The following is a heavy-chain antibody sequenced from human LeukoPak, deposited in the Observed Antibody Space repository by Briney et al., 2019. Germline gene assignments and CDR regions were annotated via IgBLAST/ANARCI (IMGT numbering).Heavy chain of an antibody. CDR3: ARGTLGSSYYGMNG. V-gene: IGHV3-23*01. Sequence: GGSLGLSCAASGVTFNTFVMSWVRQAPGEGLEWVSGISGNGGTINYADSVKGRFTISRDNSKNTLSLQMNTLRAEDTAVYYCARGTLGSSYYGMNGWGQGTTVTVSS. CDR1: GVTFNTFV. D-gene: IGHD1-1*01. J-gene: IGHJ6*02. CDR2: ISGNGGTI.